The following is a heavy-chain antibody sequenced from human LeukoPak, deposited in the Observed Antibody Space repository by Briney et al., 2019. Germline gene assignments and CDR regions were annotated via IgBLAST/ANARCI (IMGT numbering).Heavy chain of an antibody. CDR2: IWYDGSNK. CDR1: GFTFSSYG. D-gene: IGHD3-22*01. J-gene: IGHJ4*02. V-gene: IGHV3-33*01. Sequence: PGGSLRLSCAASGFTFSSYGMRWVRQAPGKGLEWVAVIWYDGSNKYYADSVKGRFTISRDNSKNTLYLQMNSLRAEDTAVYYCARDKYRSYYYDSSGFPLDYWGQGTLVTVSS. CDR3: ARDKYRSYYYDSSGFPLDY.